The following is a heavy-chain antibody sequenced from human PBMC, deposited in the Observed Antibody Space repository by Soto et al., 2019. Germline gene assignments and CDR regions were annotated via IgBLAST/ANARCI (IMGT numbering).Heavy chain of an antibody. CDR2: IYRSGTTV. Sequence: PGGSLRLSCAASGFTFDNYAMNWVRQAPGKGLEWVSYIYRSGTTVYYADSVKGRFTISRDDAENSLYLQMDSLTDEDTAVYYCASQPHSYGPFDYWGQGTLVTVSS. J-gene: IGHJ4*02. CDR3: ASQPHSYGPFDY. D-gene: IGHD5-18*01. CDR1: GFTFDNYA. V-gene: IGHV3-48*02.